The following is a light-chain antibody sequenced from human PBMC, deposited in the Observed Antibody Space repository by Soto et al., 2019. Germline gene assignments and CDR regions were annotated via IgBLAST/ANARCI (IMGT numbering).Light chain of an antibody. V-gene: IGLV1-40*01. J-gene: IGLJ2*01. CDR2: GNS. CDR1: SSNIGAGYD. CDR3: QSYDSSLSVVV. Sequence: QSVLTQPPSVSGAPGQRVTIPCTGSSSNIGAGYDVHWYHQLPGTAPKLLIYGNSNRPSGVPDRFSGSKSGTSASLAITGLQAEDEADYCCQSYDSSLSVVVFGGGTKVTVL.